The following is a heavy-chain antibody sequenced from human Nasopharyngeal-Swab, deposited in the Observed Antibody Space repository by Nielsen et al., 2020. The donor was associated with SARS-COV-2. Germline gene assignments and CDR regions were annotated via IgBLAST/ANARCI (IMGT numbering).Heavy chain of an antibody. V-gene: IGHV5-10-1*01. J-gene: IGHJ6*02. CDR3: ARGRPSSGSSAYYYSGMDV. D-gene: IGHD1-26*01. Sequence: GGSLRLSCKGSGYTFTSYWISWVRQMPGEGLEWMGRIDPSDSYTNYNPSFQGHVTISVDKSISTAYLQWSSLKASDTAMYYCARGRPSSGSSAYYYSGMDVWGQGTTVTVSS. CDR2: IDPSDSYT. CDR1: GYTFTSYW.